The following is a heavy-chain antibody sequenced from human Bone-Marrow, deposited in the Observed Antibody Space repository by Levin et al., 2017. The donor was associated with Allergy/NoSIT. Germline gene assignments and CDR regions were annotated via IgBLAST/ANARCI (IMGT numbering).Heavy chain of an antibody. CDR3: VRVGLRDDQAFDP. D-gene: IGHD3/OR15-3a*01. J-gene: IGHJ5*02. CDR2: ISGSGETI. V-gene: IGHV3-48*03. CDR1: GFTFSSYE. Sequence: GGSLRLSCAASGFTFSSYEMTWVRQAPGKGLAWISFISGSGETIYYADSVKGRFTISRDNTKDSLYLQMNSLRAEDTAVYYCVRVGLRDDQAFDPWGQGTLVTVSS.